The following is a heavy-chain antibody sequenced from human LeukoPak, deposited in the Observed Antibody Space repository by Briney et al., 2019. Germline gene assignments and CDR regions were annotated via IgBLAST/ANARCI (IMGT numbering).Heavy chain of an antibody. Sequence: PSETLSLTCAVSGYSISSGYYWGWIRQPPGKGLEWIGSIYHSGSTYYNPSLKSRVTISVDTSKNQFSLKLSSVTAADTAVYYCAGDSHNWVGIGYWGQGTLVTVSS. J-gene: IGHJ4*02. D-gene: IGHD1-1*01. CDR2: IYHSGST. CDR3: AGDSHNWVGIGY. V-gene: IGHV4-38-2*02. CDR1: GYSISSGYY.